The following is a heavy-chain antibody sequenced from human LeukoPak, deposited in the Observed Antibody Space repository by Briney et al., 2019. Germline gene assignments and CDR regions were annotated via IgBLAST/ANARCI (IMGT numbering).Heavy chain of an antibody. CDR1: GGSISSGRYG. Sequence: PSQTLSLTCTVSGGSISSGRYGWSWIRQPAGKGLEWIGRMYTSGSTSYNPSLKSRVTISVDTSKHQFSVKLSSVTAAATAVYYCARDMPHYYDSSGDYFYYYYMDVWGKGTTVTVSS. CDR3: ARDMPHYYDSSGDYFYYYYMDV. J-gene: IGHJ6*03. D-gene: IGHD3-22*01. CDR2: MYTSGST. V-gene: IGHV4-61*02.